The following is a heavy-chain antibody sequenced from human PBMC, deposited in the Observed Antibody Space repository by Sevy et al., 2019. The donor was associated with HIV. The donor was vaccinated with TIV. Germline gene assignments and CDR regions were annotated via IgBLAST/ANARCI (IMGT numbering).Heavy chain of an antibody. CDR3: ARDAYGDSVYYYYYGMDV. J-gene: IGHJ6*02. V-gene: IGHV4-30-4*01. CDR1: GGSISSGDYY. CDR2: IYYSGST. Sequence: SETLSLTCTVSGGSISSGDYYWSWIRQPPGKGLEWIGYIYYSGSTYYYPSLKSRVTISVDTSKNQFSLKLSSVTAADTAVYYCARDAYGDSVYYYYYGMDVWGQGTTVTVSS. D-gene: IGHD4-17*01.